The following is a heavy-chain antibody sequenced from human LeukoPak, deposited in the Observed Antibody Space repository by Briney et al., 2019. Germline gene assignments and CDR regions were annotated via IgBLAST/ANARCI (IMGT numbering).Heavy chain of an antibody. J-gene: IGHJ3*02. V-gene: IGHV1-8*03. CDR3: ARDLKGITGTTRPGDAFDI. Sequence: ASVKVSCKASGYTFTSYDINWVRQATGQGLEWMGWMNPNSGNTGYAQKFQGRVTITRNTSISTAYMELSSLRSEDTAVYYCARDLKGITGTTRPGDAFDIWGQGTMVTVSS. CDR1: GYTFTSYD. CDR2: MNPNSGNT. D-gene: IGHD1-7*01.